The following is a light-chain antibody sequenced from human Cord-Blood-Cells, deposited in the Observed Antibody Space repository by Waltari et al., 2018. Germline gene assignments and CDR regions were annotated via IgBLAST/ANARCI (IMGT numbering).Light chain of an antibody. CDR3: QQSSITLP. Sequence: DIQMTPSPSSLSASVGDRVTHTCRTSQSISSYLKWYQQKPGKAPKLLIYAASSLQSGVPSRVSGSGSETDFTLAISSLQPEDFATYYCQQSSITLPFGAGTKVEIK. CDR1: QSISSY. J-gene: IGKJ4*01. V-gene: IGKV1-39*01. CDR2: AAS.